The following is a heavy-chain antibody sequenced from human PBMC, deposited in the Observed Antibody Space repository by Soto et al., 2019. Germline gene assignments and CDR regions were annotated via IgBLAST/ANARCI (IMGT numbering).Heavy chain of an antibody. CDR3: ARGLRWDLRFLEWLSSNWFDP. Sequence: ASVKVSCKASGYTFTSYDINWVRQATGQGLEWMGWMNPNSGNTGYAQKFQGRVTMTRNTSISTAYMELSSLRFEDTAVYYCARGLRWDLRFLEWLSSNWFDPWGQGTLVTVSS. D-gene: IGHD3-3*01. J-gene: IGHJ5*02. V-gene: IGHV1-8*01. CDR2: MNPNSGNT. CDR1: GYTFTSYD.